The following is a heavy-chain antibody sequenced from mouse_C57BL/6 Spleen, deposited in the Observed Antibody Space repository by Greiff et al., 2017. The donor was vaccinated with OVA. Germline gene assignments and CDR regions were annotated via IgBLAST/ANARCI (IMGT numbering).Heavy chain of an antibody. J-gene: IGHJ4*01. CDR2: IDPENGAT. CDR3: TTSGGRGVYYAMDY. Sequence: VQLKQSGAELVRPGASVKLSCTASGFNIKDDYMHWVKQRPEQGLEWIGWIDPENGATEYASKFQGKATITADTSSNTAYLQLSSLTSEDTAVYYCTTSGGRGVYYAMDYWGQGTSVTVSS. CDR1: GFNIKDDY. V-gene: IGHV14-4*01. D-gene: IGHD3-3*01.